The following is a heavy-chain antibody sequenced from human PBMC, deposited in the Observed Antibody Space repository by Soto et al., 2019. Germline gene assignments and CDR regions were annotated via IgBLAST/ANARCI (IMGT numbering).Heavy chain of an antibody. CDR3: AREGRSWYSLNWFDP. Sequence: EVQLVESGGGLVQPGGSLRLSCAASGFTFSSYSMNWVRQAPGKGLEWLSYISSSSSTIYYADSVKGRFTISRDNAKNSLYLQMNSLRAEDTAVYYCAREGRSWYSLNWFDPWGQGTLVTVSS. CDR2: ISSSSSTI. J-gene: IGHJ5*02. D-gene: IGHD2-21*01. V-gene: IGHV3-48*01. CDR1: GFTFSSYS.